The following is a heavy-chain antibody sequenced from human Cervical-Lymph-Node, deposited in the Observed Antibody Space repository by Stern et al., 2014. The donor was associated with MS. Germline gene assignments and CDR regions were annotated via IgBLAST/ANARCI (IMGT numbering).Heavy chain of an antibody. CDR1: GYTFTGYF. V-gene: IGHV1-2*06. D-gene: IGHD6-13*01. Sequence: QVQLVQSGAEVKKPGASVTVSCKASGYTFTGYFMHWVRQAPGPGLEWMGRIHPHSGGTEYAQKFQGRVTMTRDTSNSTAYMELSRLRSDDKAVFYCARSAIEIAAPGHFDYWGQGTLVTVSS. J-gene: IGHJ4*02. CDR3: ARSAIEIAAPGHFDY. CDR2: IHPHSGGT.